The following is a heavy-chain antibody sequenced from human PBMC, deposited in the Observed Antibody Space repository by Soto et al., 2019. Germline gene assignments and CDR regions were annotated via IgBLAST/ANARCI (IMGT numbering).Heavy chain of an antibody. CDR3: TTDPAAMATGDY. V-gene: IGHV3-15*01. CDR2: IKSKTDGGTT. CDR1: GFTFSNAW. Sequence: EVQLVESGGGLVKPGGSLRLSCAASGFTFSNAWMSWVRQAPGKGLEWVGRIKSKTDGGTTDYAAPVKGRFTISRDDSKHTPYLQMNSLKTEDTAVYYCTTDPAAMATGDYWGQGTLVTVSS. D-gene: IGHD5-18*01. J-gene: IGHJ4*02.